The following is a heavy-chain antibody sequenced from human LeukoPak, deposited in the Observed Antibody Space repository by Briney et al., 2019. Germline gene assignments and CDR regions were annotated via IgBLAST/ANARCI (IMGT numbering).Heavy chain of an antibody. CDR1: GYTFTGYY. CDR2: INPNSGGT. CDR3: ARGVRGDYHRHAFAFDI. V-gene: IGHV1-2*02. D-gene: IGHD4-17*01. Sequence: GASVKVSCKASGYTFTGYYMHWVRQAPGQGLEWMGWINPNSGGTNYAQKFQGRVTMTRETSISTAYMELSRLRSDDTAVYYCARGVRGDYHRHAFAFDIWGQGTMVTVSS. J-gene: IGHJ3*02.